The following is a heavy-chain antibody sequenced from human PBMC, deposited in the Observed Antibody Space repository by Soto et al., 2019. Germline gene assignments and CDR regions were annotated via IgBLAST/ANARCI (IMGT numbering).Heavy chain of an antibody. V-gene: IGHV4-4*02. CDR1: GASISSTNW. CDR2: IYHTGST. Sequence: VQLQESGPRLVKPSGTLSLTCAVSGASISSTNWWTWVRQPPGKGLGWIGEIYHTGSTKYNPSLKSRVTISLAKSNNQFSLNLSSVTAADTAVYYCATLPPRIVVVVLPIPTWGQGTLVTVSS. D-gene: IGHD2-15*01. J-gene: IGHJ4*02. CDR3: ATLPPRIVVVVLPIPT.